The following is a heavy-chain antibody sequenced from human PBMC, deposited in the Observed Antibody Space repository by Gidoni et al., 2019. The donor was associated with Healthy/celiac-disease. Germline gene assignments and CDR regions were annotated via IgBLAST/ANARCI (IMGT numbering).Heavy chain of an antibody. CDR3: AREATAAYYYDSSGYGWFDP. V-gene: IGHV1-69*02. Sequence: QVQLVQSGAEVKKPGSSVKVSCKASGGTFSSHTIRRVRQAPGQGLEWMGRISPILGIANYAQKFQGRVTITAGESTSTAYMELSSLRSEDTAVYYCAREATAAYYYDSSGYGWFDPWGQGTLVTVSS. CDR2: ISPILGIA. J-gene: IGHJ5*02. CDR1: GGTFSSHT. D-gene: IGHD3-22*01.